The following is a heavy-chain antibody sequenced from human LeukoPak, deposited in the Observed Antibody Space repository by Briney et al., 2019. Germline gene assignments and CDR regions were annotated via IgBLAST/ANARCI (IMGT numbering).Heavy chain of an antibody. CDR1: GGAFTRYA. J-gene: IGHJ4*02. CDR3: ARGSLRDFDY. D-gene: IGHD5-12*01. CDR2: IIPIFGRA. V-gene: IGHV1-69*13. Sequence: ASVKVSCKASGGAFTRYAISWVRQAPGQGLEWMGGIIPIFGRANYAQKFQGRVTITADESTSTAYMELSSLRSEDTAVYYCARGSLRDFDYWGQGTLVTVSS.